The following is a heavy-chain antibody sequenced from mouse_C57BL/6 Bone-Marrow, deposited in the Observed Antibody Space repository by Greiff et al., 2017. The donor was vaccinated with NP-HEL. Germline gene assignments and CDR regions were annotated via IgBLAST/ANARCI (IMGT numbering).Heavy chain of an antibody. J-gene: IGHJ1*03. CDR3: ARWRVGYFDV. CDR2: IYPRSGNT. D-gene: IGHD1-1*02. Sequence: QVQLKQSGAELARPGASVKLSCKASGYTFTSYGISWVKQRTGQGLEWIGEIYPRSGNTYYNEKFKGKATLTADKSSSTAYMELRSLTSEDSAVYFCARWRVGYFDVWGTGTTVTVSS. CDR1: GYTFTSYG. V-gene: IGHV1-81*01.